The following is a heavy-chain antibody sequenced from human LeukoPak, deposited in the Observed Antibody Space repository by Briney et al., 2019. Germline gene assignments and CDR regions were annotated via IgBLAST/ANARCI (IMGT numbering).Heavy chain of an antibody. Sequence: GGSLRLSCSASGFTFSNYAMHWVRQAPGKGLEYVSDISSNGGITYYADSVKGRFTVSRDNSKNMLYLQMNSLRAEDTAVYYCVKDKYPVVVAATLDYWGQGTLVTVSS. CDR1: GFTFSNYA. V-gene: IGHV3-64D*09. CDR2: ISSNGGIT. D-gene: IGHD2-15*01. CDR3: VKDKYPVVVAATLDY. J-gene: IGHJ4*02.